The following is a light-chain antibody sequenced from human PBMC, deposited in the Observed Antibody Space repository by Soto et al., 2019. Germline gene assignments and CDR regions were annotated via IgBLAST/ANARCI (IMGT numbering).Light chain of an antibody. CDR3: QQYGSSPWT. CDR1: QGVGSNY. Sequence: EIVLTLSPGTLSLSPGERATLSCKASQGVGSNYLAWYQQKPGQAPRPLIYGASSRATGIPDRFSGSGSGADFTLTISRLEPEDCAVYYCQQYGSSPWTFGQGTTVEIK. V-gene: IGKV3-20*01. CDR2: GAS. J-gene: IGKJ1*01.